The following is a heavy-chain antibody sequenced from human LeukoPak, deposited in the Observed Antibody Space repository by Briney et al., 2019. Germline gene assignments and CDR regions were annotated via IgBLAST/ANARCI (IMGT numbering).Heavy chain of an antibody. Sequence: GGSLRLSCAASGFTFSSYGMHWVRQAPGKGLEWVAFIRYDGSNKYYADSVKGRFAISRDNSKNTLYLQMNSLRAEDTAVYYCARVLRYYDSSGYPGGYYYYMDVWGKGTTVTVSS. CDR2: IRYDGSNK. CDR1: GFTFSSYG. CDR3: ARVLRYYDSSGYPGGYYYYMDV. V-gene: IGHV3-30*02. D-gene: IGHD3-22*01. J-gene: IGHJ6*03.